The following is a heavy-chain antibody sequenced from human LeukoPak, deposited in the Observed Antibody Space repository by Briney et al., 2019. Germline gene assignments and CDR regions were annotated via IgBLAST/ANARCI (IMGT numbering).Heavy chain of an antibody. CDR3: ARQSSYYYYYTDV. CDR2: IYYSGST. J-gene: IGHJ6*03. Sequence: SETLSLTCTVSGGSISSYYWSWIRQPPGKGLEWIGYIYYSGSTNYNPSLKSRVTISVDTPKNQFSLKLSSVTAADTAVYYCARQSSYYYYYTDVWGKGTTVTVSS. CDR1: GGSISSYY. V-gene: IGHV4-59*01.